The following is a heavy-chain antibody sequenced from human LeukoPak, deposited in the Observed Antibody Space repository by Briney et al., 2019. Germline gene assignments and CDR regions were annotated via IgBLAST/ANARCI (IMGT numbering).Heavy chain of an antibody. CDR2: IIPIFGTA. V-gene: IGHV1-69*05. J-gene: IGHJ4*02. CDR3: ARDEFVRVGATYVNYFDY. Sequence: SVKVSCKASGGTFSSYAISRVRQAPGQGLEWMGGIIPIFGTANYAQKFQGRVTITTDESTSTAYMELSSLRSEDTAVYYCARDEFVRVGATYVNYFDYWGQGTLVTVSS. D-gene: IGHD1-26*01. CDR1: GGTFSSYA.